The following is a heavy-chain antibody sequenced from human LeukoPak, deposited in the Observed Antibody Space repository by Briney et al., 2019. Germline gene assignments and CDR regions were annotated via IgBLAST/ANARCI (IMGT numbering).Heavy chain of an antibody. V-gene: IGHV1-69*01. CDR3: ARDSPPAYYYGSGSYPHDAFDI. CDR2: IIPIFGTA. J-gene: IGHJ3*02. D-gene: IGHD3-10*01. CDR1: GGTFSSYA. Sequence: ASVKVSCKASGGTFSSYAISWVQQAPGQGLEWMGGIIPIFGTANYAQKFQGRVTITADESTSTAYMELSSLRSEDTAVYYCARDSPPAYYYGSGSYPHDAFDIWGQGTMVTVSS.